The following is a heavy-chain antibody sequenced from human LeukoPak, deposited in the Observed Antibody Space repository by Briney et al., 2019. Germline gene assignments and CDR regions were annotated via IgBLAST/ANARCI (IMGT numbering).Heavy chain of an antibody. Sequence: PGGSLRLSCVASGFTFSHYWMPWYRQAPGKGLEWVANLNQDGSIQAYGDSVRGRFTISRDNAKNSVYIQMNSLRVEDTAMYFCARDHNVADVWGRGTKVTVSS. J-gene: IGHJ3*01. CDR1: GFTFSHYW. CDR3: ARDHNVADV. V-gene: IGHV3-7*01. D-gene: IGHD2-8*01. CDR2: LNQDGSIQ.